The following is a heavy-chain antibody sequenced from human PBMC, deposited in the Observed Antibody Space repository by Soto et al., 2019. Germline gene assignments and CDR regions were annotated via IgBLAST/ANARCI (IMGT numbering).Heavy chain of an antibody. D-gene: IGHD3-3*01. CDR2: IRSKAYGGTT. V-gene: IGHV3-49*03. CDR1: GFTFGDYA. J-gene: IGHJ6*03. CDR3: TSCQKGFGYYYYMDV. Sequence: GGSLRLSCTASGFTFGDYAMSWFRQAPGKGLEWVGFIRSKAYGGTTEYAASVKGRFTISRDDSKSIAYLQMNSLKTEDTAVYYCTSCQKGFGYYYYMDVWGKGTTVTVSS.